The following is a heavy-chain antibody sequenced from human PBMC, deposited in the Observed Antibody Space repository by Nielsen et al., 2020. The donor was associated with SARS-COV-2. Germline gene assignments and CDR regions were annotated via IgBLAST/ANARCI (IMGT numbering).Heavy chain of an antibody. CDR2: ISYDGSNK. J-gene: IGHJ4*02. D-gene: IGHD5-18*01. V-gene: IGHV3-33*05. Sequence: VRQAPGKGLEWVAVISYDGSNKYYADSVKDRFTISRDNSKNSLYLQMNSLRAEDTAVYYCARVTGSGYITNHFDYWGQGTLVTVSS. CDR3: ARVTGSGYITNHFDY.